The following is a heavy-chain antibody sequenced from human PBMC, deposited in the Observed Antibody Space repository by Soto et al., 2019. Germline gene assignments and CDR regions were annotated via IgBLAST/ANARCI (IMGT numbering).Heavy chain of an antibody. CDR2: VDPSRGSA. CDR1: GYTFINYF. CDR3: ARPLIGNTVDL. Sequence: QAQLLQSGAEVKKPGASVKVSCKASGYTFINYFIHWVRQAPGQRLEWIGIVDPSRGSADYAQKCQGRVKMTTDVSTRTVFMDLSSLRSEDTAVYYCARPLIGNTVDLWGQGTTVIVSS. V-gene: IGHV1-46*01. D-gene: IGHD1-7*01. J-gene: IGHJ3*01.